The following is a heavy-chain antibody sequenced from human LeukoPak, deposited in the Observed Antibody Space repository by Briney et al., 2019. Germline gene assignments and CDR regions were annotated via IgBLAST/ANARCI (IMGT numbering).Heavy chain of an antibody. J-gene: IGHJ4*02. CDR1: GYTFTSYD. CDR2: MNPNSGNT. D-gene: IGHD1-26*01. V-gene: IGHV1-8*01. CDR3: ARVVTQGYSGSYYPDY. Sequence: ASVKVSCKASGYTFTSYDINWVRQATGQGLEWMGWMNPNSGNTGYAQKFQGRVTMTRNTSISTAYMELSSLRSEDTAVYYCARVVTQGYSGSYYPDYWGQGTLVTVSS.